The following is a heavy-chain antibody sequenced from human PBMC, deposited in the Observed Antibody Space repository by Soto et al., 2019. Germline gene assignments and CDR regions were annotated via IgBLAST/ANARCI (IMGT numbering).Heavy chain of an antibody. CDR1: GYTFTSYD. V-gene: IGHV1-8*01. J-gene: IGHJ6*03. CDR2: MNPNSGNT. CDR3: ARGVLLWFGESGPPYYYYYMDI. D-gene: IGHD3-10*01. Sequence: ASVKVSCKASGYTFTSYDINWVRQATGQGLEWMGWMNPNSGNTGYAQKFQGRVTMTRNTSISTAYMELSSLRSEDTAVYYCARGVLLWFGESGPPYYYYYMDIWGKGTTVTVSS.